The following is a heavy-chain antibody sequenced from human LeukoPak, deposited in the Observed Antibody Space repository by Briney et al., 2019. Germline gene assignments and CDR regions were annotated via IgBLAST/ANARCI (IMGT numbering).Heavy chain of an antibody. CDR1: GFTFSSYA. CDR3: ARDPRDDYNSRIFDI. Sequence: GGSLRLSCAASGFTFSSYAMNWVRQAPGEGLEWVSYISSSSSTMYYADSVKGRFTISRDNAKNSLYLQMNSLRAEDTAVYYCARDPRDDYNSRIFDIWGLGTMVTVSS. J-gene: IGHJ3*02. V-gene: IGHV3-48*01. CDR2: ISSSSSTM. D-gene: IGHD5-24*01.